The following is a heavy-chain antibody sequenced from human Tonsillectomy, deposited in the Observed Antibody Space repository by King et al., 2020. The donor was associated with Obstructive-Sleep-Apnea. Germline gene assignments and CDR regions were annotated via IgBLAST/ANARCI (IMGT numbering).Heavy chain of an antibody. J-gene: IGHJ6*02. CDR3: TRRSQTGTAGSGKDV. Sequence: VQLVESGGGLVQPGGSLKLSCAASGFTFSGSGIHWVRQASGKGLEWVGRIRSKDNYATAYAASVRGRFTISRNDSMNTAYLQMNSLKTDDTAVYYCTRRSQTGTAGSGKDVLGQGTTVTVSS. D-gene: IGHD3-10*01. CDR1: GFTFSGSG. V-gene: IGHV3-73*01. CDR2: IRSKDNYAT.